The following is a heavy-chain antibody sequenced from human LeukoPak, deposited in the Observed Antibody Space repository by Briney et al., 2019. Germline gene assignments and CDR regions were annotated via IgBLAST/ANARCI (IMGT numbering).Heavy chain of an antibody. CDR2: INSDESWT. CDR3: VSFYETY. V-gene: IGHV3-74*01. J-gene: IGHJ4*02. D-gene: IGHD2-2*01. CDR1: GITFSTYA. Sequence: GGSLRLSCVASGITFSTYAMSWVRQAPGKGLVWVSHINSDESWTSYADSVKGRFTISKDNAKNTVYLQMNNLRAEDTAVYYCVSFYETYWGRGTLVTVSS.